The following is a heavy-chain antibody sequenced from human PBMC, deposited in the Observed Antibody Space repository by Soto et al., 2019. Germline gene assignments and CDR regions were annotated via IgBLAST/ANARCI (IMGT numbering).Heavy chain of an antibody. CDR1: GGSITSPNYF. J-gene: IGHJ5*01. CDR2: IFYNGRT. D-gene: IGHD3-3*02. CDR3: ARGAFSAADQSDWFAT. Sequence: QVPLQESGPGLVRPSETLSLTCSVSGGSITSPNYFWGWVGRGPGRGPGWIGNIFYNGRTDYRPSLHSRVTISVDTSRNQVSLRLASVTAADAAIYDCARGAFSAADQSDWFATWGHGTLVTVSS. V-gene: IGHV4-39*01.